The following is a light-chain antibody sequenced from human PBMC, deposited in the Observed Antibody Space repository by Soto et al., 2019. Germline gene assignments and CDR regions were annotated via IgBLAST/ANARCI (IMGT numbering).Light chain of an antibody. CDR1: QSVGTS. CDR3: QQRSNWPLT. Sequence: EIVLTQSPTTLSLSPGERATLSCRASQSVGTSLAWYQHKPGQAPRLLIYDTSDRATGIPARFSGSGSGTDFTLTINSLEPEDLAVYYCQQRSNWPLTFGGGTKVEI. J-gene: IGKJ4*01. CDR2: DTS. V-gene: IGKV3-11*01.